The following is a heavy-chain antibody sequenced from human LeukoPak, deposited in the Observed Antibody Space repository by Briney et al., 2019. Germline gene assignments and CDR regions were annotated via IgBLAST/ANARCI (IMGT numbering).Heavy chain of an antibody. CDR2: IIPIFGTA. CDR3: AREGRDGYNWAVDY. V-gene: IGHV1-69*06. J-gene: IGHJ4*02. Sequence: ASVKVSCKASGYTFTSYAMNWVRQAPGQGLEWMGGIIPIFGTANYAQKFQGRVTITADKSTSTAYMELSSLRSEDTAVYYCAREGRDGYNWAVDYWGQGTLVTVSS. CDR1: GYTFTSYA. D-gene: IGHD5-24*01.